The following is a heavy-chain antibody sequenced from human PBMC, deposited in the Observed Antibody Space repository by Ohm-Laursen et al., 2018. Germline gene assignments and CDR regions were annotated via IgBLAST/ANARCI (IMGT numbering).Heavy chain of an antibody. CDR3: ARDDCSSTSCPDLDY. CDR2: ISSSSSYI. CDR1: GFTFSDHG. D-gene: IGHD2-2*01. J-gene: IGHJ4*02. V-gene: IGHV3-21*01. Sequence: SLRLSCAASGFTFSDHGMNWVRQAPGKGLEWVSSISSSSSYIYYADSVKGRFTISRDNAKNSLFLQMNSLRAEDTAVYYCARDDCSSTSCPDLDYWGQGTLVSVSS.